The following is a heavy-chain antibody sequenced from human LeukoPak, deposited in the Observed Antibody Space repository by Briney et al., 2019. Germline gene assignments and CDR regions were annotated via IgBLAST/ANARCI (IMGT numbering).Heavy chain of an antibody. Sequence: PSETLSLTCAVFGGSFRGYYWSWIRQSPGKGLEWIGEINHRGSTTYSPSLKSRVTISVDTSKNQFSLKLSSPTAADTAVYFCARSHLWPTGTFDIWDQGTMVTVSS. V-gene: IGHV4-34*01. CDR2: INHRGST. CDR3: ARSHLWPTGTFDI. CDR1: GGSFRGYY. D-gene: IGHD5-18*01. J-gene: IGHJ3*02.